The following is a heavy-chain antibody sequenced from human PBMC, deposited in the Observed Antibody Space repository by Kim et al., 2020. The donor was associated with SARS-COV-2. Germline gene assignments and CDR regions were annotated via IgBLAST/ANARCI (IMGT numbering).Heavy chain of an antibody. V-gene: IGHV3-30-3*01. CDR1: GFTFSSYA. D-gene: IGHD4-17*01. Sequence: GGSLRLSCAASGFTFSSYAMHWVRQAPGKGLEWVAVISYDGSNKYYADSVKGRFTISRDNSKNTLYLQMNSLRAEDTAVYYCARDYGDFSVYYYYYYMDVWGKGTTVTVSS. J-gene: IGHJ6*03. CDR2: ISYDGSNK. CDR3: ARDYGDFSVYYYYYYMDV.